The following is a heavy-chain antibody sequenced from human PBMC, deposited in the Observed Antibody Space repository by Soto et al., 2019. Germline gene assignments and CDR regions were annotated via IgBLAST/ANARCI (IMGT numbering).Heavy chain of an antibody. CDR2: INAGNGDI. CDR1: GYTLSNYA. J-gene: IGHJ4*02. CDR3: ARIQVVLGGMAFDY. Sequence: GASVKVSCKASGYTLSNYAMHWVRQAPGQRLEWMGWINAGNGDIKYSQKFQGRVSITRDTSANTVYMELSSLISEDTAVYYCARIQVVLGGMAFDYRGKGTLVTVSS. D-gene: IGHD2-15*01. V-gene: IGHV1-3*01.